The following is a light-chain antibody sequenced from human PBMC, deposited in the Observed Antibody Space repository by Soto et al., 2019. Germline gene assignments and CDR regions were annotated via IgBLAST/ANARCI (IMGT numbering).Light chain of an antibody. J-gene: IGKJ2*01. CDR1: QSVRGY. CDR3: QQRDGQPPYT. V-gene: IGKV3-11*01. CDR2: DAS. Sequence: EIVLTQSPATPSLSPGESATLSCRASQSVRGYVDWYQQKPGQAPRLLIHDASNRATGIPARFGGSGSGTYFTLTISSLEPEDFAVYYCQQRDGQPPYTFGQGTMLQIK.